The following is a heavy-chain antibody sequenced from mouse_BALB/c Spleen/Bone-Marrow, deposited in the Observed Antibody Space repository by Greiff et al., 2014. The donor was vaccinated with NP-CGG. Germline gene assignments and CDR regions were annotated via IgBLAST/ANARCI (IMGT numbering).Heavy chain of an antibody. V-gene: IGHV14-3*02. Sequence: EVQLQQSGAELVKSGASVKLSCTASGFNIKDTYMHWVKQRPEQGLEWIERIDPANGNTKYDPKFQGKATITADTSSNTAYLQLSSLTSEDTAVYYCASYVYGYYFDYWGQGTTLTVSS. D-gene: IGHD1-1*01. CDR2: IDPANGNT. CDR1: GFNIKDTY. CDR3: ASYVYGYYFDY. J-gene: IGHJ2*01.